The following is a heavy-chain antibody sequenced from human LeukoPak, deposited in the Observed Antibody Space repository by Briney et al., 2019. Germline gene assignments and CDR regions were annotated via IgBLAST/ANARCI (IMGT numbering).Heavy chain of an antibody. CDR2: ISSSSSTI. V-gene: IGHV3-48*01. CDR3: ARDPTEMATIAYDDY. CDR1: GFTFSSYS. D-gene: IGHD5-24*01. J-gene: IGHJ4*02. Sequence: GGSLRLSCAASGFTFSSYSMNWVRQAPGKGLKWLSYISSSSSTIYYADSAKGRFTISRDNAKNSLYLQMNSLRAEDTAVYYCARDPTEMATIAYDDYWGQGTLVTVSS.